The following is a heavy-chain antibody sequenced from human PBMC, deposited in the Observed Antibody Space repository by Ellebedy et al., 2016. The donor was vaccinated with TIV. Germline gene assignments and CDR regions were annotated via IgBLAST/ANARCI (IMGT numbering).Heavy chain of an antibody. J-gene: IGHJ6*02. CDR1: GFTFSSYG. Sequence: GESLKISXAASGFTFSSYGMHWVRQAPGKGLEWVAVISYDGSNKYYADSVKGRFTISRDNSKNTLYLQMNSLRAEDTAVYYCAKDAIAAAGTSYYGMDVWGQGTTVTVSS. CDR3: AKDAIAAAGTSYYGMDV. D-gene: IGHD6-13*01. CDR2: ISYDGSNK. V-gene: IGHV3-30*18.